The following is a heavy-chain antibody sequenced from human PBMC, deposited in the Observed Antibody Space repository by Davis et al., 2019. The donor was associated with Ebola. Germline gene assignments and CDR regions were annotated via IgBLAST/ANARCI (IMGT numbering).Heavy chain of an antibody. J-gene: IGHJ4*02. CDR1: GYTFTGYY. Sequence: ASVKVSCKASGYTFTGYYMHWVRQAPGQGLEWMGAIDPSGGSTSYAQKLQGRVTMTRDTSTSTVYMDLRSLRSEDTAVYYCASSLLSGSSSSPVDYWGQGTLVTVSS. CDR3: ASSLLSGSSSSPVDY. CDR2: IDPSGGST. D-gene: IGHD6-13*01. V-gene: IGHV1-46*01.